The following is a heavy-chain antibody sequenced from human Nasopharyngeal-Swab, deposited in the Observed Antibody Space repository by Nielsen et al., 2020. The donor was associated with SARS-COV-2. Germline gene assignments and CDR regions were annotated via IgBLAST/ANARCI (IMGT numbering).Heavy chain of an antibody. Sequence: GESLKISCAASGFTFSDYYMNWIRQAPGKGLEWVSHISSSSSYIYYADSVKGRFTISRDKAKNSLYLQMNSLSAEDTAVYYCARDRGYSYGPDAFDIWGQGTMVTVSS. D-gene: IGHD5-18*01. J-gene: IGHJ3*02. CDR2: ISSSSSYI. CDR3: ARDRGYSYGPDAFDI. CDR1: GFTFSDYY. V-gene: IGHV3-11*06.